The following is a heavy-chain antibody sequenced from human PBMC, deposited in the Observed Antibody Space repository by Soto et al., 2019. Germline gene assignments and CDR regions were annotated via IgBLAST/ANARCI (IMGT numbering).Heavy chain of an antibody. D-gene: IGHD6-13*01. CDR3: PKEGIAWL. V-gene: IGHV3-43*01. J-gene: IGHJ4*02. CDR2: ITWDGINI. Sequence: GGSLRLSCTASGFTFGDNTMHWVRQALGKGLEWVSLITWDGINIEYADSVRGRFTISRDNSKNSLYIPMNGLRHEDTAFYYCPKEGIAWLWGQGTLVTVSS. CDR1: GFTFGDNT.